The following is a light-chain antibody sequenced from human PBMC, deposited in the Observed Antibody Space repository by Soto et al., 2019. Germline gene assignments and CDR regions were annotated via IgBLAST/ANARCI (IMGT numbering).Light chain of an antibody. CDR3: GAWDSSLSGVL. J-gene: IGLJ2*01. CDR2: DTN. V-gene: IGLV1-51*01. CDR1: TSNIGNNY. Sequence: QSVLTQPPSVSAAPGQQVTISCSGETSNIGNNYVSWYQQLPGAAPKLLIYDTNNRPSEIPDRFSGSRSGTSATLAITGLQTGDEGVYYCGAWDSSLSGVLFGGGTKLNVL.